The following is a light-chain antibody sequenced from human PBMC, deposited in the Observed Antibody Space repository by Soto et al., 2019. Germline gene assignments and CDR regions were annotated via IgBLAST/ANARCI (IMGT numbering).Light chain of an antibody. CDR2: DVS. Sequence: QSALTQPASVSGSPGQSITISCTGTSSDVGGYNYVSWYQQHPGKAPKLMIYDVSNRPSGVSNRFSGSKSGNTASLTISGLQAEDEADYYCSSYTSSSTLLFGTGTNLTVL. CDR1: SSDVGGYNY. CDR3: SSYTSSSTLL. J-gene: IGLJ1*01. V-gene: IGLV2-14*01.